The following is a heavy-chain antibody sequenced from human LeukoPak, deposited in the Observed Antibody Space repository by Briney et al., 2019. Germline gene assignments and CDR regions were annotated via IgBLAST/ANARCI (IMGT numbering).Heavy chain of an antibody. CDR2: IYYSGST. CDR3: ARANYDSSGYYTLIDAFDI. V-gene: IGHV4-59*01. Sequence: PSETLSLTCTVYGRSISSYYWSWVRQPPGKGLEWIGYIYYSGSTNYNPSLKSRVTISVDTSKNQFSLKLSFVTAADTDVYYCARANYDSSGYYTLIDAFDIWGQGTMVTVSS. D-gene: IGHD3-22*01. J-gene: IGHJ3*02. CDR1: GRSISSYY.